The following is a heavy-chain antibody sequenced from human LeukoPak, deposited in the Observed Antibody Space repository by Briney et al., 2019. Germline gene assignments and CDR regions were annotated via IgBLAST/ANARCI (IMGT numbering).Heavy chain of an antibody. CDR1: GGSFSGYY. CDR3: ASLGGRASYYFDY. J-gene: IGHJ4*02. CDR2: INHSGST. V-gene: IGHV4-34*01. D-gene: IGHD3-16*01. Sequence: PSETPSLTCAVYGGSFSGYYWSWIRQPPGKGLEWIGEINHSGSTNYNPSLKSRVTISVDTSKNQFSLKLSSVTAADTAVYYCASLGGRASYYFDYWGQGTLVTVSS.